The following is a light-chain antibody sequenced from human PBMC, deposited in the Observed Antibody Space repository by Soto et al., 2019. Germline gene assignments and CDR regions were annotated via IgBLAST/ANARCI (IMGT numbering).Light chain of an antibody. CDR1: SSDVGGYDY. Sequence: QSALTQPRSVSGSPGQSVTISCTGTSSDVGGYDYVSWYQHYPGKAPKLMIFEVYLRPSGVPDRFSGSKSGNTASLTFSGLRAEYEADYYCCSYAGTYNDVFGNGTKLTVL. J-gene: IGLJ1*01. CDR2: EVY. CDR3: CSYAGTYNDV. V-gene: IGLV2-11*01.